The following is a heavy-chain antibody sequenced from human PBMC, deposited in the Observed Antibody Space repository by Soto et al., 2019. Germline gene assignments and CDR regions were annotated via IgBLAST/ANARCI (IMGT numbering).Heavy chain of an antibody. CDR1: GYTFTSYD. Sequence: RASVKVSCKASGYTFTSYDIYWVRQATGQGLEWMGWMNPNTGNSGYAQKFQGRVTMTSDTSISTAHMELSSLRSEDTAVYYCARRAETNGWNGFGADKYYFDFWGQGTLVT. D-gene: IGHD1-1*01. CDR3: ARRAETNGWNGFGADKYYFDF. CDR2: MNPNTGNS. V-gene: IGHV1-8*01. J-gene: IGHJ4*02.